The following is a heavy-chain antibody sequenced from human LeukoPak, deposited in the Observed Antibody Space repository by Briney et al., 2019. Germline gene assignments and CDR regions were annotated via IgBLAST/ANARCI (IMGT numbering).Heavy chain of an antibody. D-gene: IGHD2-2*01. CDR3: ARQGQLHRLDFDY. CDR2: IYYSGST. V-gene: IGHV4-59*08. Sequence: PSETLSLTCTVSGGSISSYYWSWIRQPPGKGLEWIEYIYYSGSTNYNPSLKSRVTISVDTSKNQFSLKLSSVTAADTAVYYCARQGQLHRLDFDYWGQGTLVTVSS. CDR1: GGSISSYY. J-gene: IGHJ4*02.